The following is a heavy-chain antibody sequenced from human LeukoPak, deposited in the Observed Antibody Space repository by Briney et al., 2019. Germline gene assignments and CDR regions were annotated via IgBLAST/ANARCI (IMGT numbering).Heavy chain of an antibody. CDR3: ARLEQQLVRS. V-gene: IGHV4-39*01. CDR1: GGSISSSSYY. CDR2: IYYSGST. J-gene: IGHJ5*02. D-gene: IGHD6-13*01. Sequence: KPSETLSLTCTVSGGSISSSSYYWGWIRQPPGKGLEWIGSIYYSGSTYYNPSLKSRVTISVDTSKNQFSLKLSSVTAADTAVYYCARLEQQLVRSWGQGTLVTVSS.